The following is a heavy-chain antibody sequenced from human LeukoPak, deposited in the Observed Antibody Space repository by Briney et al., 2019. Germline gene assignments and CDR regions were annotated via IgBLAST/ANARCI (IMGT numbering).Heavy chain of an antibody. CDR2: ISASGGPT. CDR1: GFTFSTYA. J-gene: IGHJ4*02. V-gene: IGHV3-23*01. CDR3: AKDFSSSGWYDY. D-gene: IGHD6-19*01. Sequence: GGSLRLSCAASGFTFSTYAMSWVRQAPGKGLEWASAISASGGPTYYADSVKGRFAISRDNSKNTLYLQMNSLRAEDTAVYYCAKDFSSSGWYDYWGQGTLVTVSS.